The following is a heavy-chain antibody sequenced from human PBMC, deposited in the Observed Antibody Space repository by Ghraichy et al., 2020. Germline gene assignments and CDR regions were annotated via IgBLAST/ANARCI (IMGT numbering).Heavy chain of an antibody. D-gene: IGHD6-13*01. J-gene: IGHJ1*01. CDR2: ITSNGGST. V-gene: IGHV3-64*02. CDR3: ARDEAGYSSN. CDR1: GFSFSSYA. Sequence: ETLSLTCAASGFSFSSYAMHWVRQAPGKGLEHVSSITSNGGSTYYADSVKDRFIISRDNHKNMLYLQMGSLKGEDMAVYYCARDEAGYSSNWGQGTLVTVSS.